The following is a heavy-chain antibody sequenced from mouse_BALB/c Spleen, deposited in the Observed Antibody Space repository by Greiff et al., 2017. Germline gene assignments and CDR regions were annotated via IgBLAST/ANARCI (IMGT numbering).Heavy chain of an antibody. CDR1: GYILSSYY. J-gene: IGHJ2*01. V-gene: IGHV1-53*01. CDR2: INPSNSGT. CDR3: TRFYYVCDDMDY. Sequence: LQQRGGGLVKPGAPVTLSCKASGYILSSYYIYWVKQRPGQGLEWIGGINPSNSGTNFNEKIKSKATLTVDKSSSKAYMQLSSLTSEDTAVYYCTRFYYVCDDMDYWGQGTTLTVSS. D-gene: IGHD2-2*01.